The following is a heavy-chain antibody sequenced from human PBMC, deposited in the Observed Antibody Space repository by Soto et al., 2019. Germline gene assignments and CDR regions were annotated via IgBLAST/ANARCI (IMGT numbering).Heavy chain of an antibody. J-gene: IGHJ4*02. V-gene: IGHV4-30-4*01. CDR1: GGSISSGDYY. CDR2: IYYSGST. CDR3: ARDVVATIRVDHYFDY. D-gene: IGHD5-12*01. Sequence: QVQLQESGPGLVKPSQTLSLTCTVSGGSISSGDYYWNWIRQPPGTGLEWIGYIYYSGSTDYNPSLQSRVTISVATSKNLVSLKLSSVTAADTAVYYCARDVVATIRVDHYFDYWGQGALVTVSS.